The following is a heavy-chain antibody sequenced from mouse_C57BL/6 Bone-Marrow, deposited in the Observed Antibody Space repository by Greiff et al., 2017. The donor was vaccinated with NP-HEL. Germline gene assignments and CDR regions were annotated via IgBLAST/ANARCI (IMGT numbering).Heavy chain of an antibody. Sequence: QVHVKQSGAELARPGASVKLSCKASGYTFTSYGISWVKQRTGQGLEWIGEIYPRSGNTYYNEKFKGKATLTADKSSSTAYMELRSLTSEDSAVYVCARRIYDGYTWFADWGKGTMVTVSA. D-gene: IGHD2-3*01. CDR2: IYPRSGNT. V-gene: IGHV1-81*01. CDR1: GYTFTSYG. J-gene: IGHJ3*01. CDR3: ARRIYDGYTWFAD.